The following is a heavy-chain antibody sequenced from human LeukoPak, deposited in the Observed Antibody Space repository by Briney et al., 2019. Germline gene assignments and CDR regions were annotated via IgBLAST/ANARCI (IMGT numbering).Heavy chain of an antibody. D-gene: IGHD3-3*01. CDR1: GGSFSGYY. Sequence: PWETLSLTCAVYGGSFSGYYWSWIRQPPGKGLEWIGEINHSGSTNYNPSLKSRVTISVDTSKNQFSLKLSSGTAADTAVYYCARYYYDFWSGYYKSGDNNWFDPWGQGTLVTVSS. V-gene: IGHV4-34*01. CDR2: INHSGST. CDR3: ARYYYDFWSGYYKSGDNNWFDP. J-gene: IGHJ5*02.